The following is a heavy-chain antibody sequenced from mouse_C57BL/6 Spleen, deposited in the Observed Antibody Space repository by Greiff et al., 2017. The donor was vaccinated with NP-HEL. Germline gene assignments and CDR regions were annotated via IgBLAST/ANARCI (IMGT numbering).Heavy chain of an antibody. J-gene: IGHJ3*01. CDR2: ISDGGSYT. D-gene: IGHD2-13*01. Sequence: EVQLVESGGGLVKPGGSLKLSCAASGFTFSSYAMSWVRQTPEKRLEWVATISDGGSYTYYPDNVKGRFTISRDNAKNNLYLQMSHLKSEDTAMYYCARDRGDYVFAYWGQGTLVTVSA. CDR1: GFTFSSYA. CDR3: ARDRGDYVFAY. V-gene: IGHV5-4*01.